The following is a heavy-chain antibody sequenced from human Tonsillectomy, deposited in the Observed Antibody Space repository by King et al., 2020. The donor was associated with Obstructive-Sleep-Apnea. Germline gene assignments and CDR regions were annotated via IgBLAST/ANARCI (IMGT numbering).Heavy chain of an antibody. CDR3: ASYLRTTGYGAFDI. J-gene: IGHJ3*02. V-gene: IGHV4-4*02. D-gene: IGHD2-15*01. Sequence: QLQESGPGLVKSSGTLSLTCAVSGDSVSIVHCWSWVRQPPGKGLEWIGEIHRSGITNYNVSLKSRVTMSLDKSNKHLSLTVTSVTAADTAVYYCASYLRTTGYGAFDIWGQGTMVTVSS. CDR1: GDSVSIVHC. CDR2: IHRSGIT.